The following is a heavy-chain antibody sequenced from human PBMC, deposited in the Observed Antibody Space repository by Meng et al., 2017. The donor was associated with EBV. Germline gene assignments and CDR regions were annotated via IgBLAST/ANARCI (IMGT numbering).Heavy chain of an antibody. J-gene: IGHJ4*02. V-gene: IGHV1-69*06. CDR2: IIPIFGTA. D-gene: IGHD6-13*01. CDR1: GGTFSSYA. Sequence: QGPWWRSGAEVKKPGSAGKVSCKASGGTFSSYAISWVRQAPGQGLEWMGGIIPIFGTANYAQKFQGRVTITADKSTSTAYMELSSLRSEDTAVYYCARAEIAAAGRLDYWGQGTLVTVSS. CDR3: ARAEIAAAGRLDY.